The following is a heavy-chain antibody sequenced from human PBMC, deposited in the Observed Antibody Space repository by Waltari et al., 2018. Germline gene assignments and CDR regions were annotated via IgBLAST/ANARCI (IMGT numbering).Heavy chain of an antibody. CDR3: ARDSEGYSTWGAVDF. CDR2: MKIDGTST. Sequence: EVQLVEAGGGLVQPGGSLRLSCVVSGFSFSNYWMYWVRQAPGQGLVWVSRMKIDGTSTTYADSVKGRFTISRDNAKNTLYLQMDDLRAEDTAVYYCARDSEGYSTWGAVDFWGQGTMVTVSP. D-gene: IGHD3-16*01. V-gene: IGHV3-74*01. J-gene: IGHJ3*01. CDR1: GFSFSNYW.